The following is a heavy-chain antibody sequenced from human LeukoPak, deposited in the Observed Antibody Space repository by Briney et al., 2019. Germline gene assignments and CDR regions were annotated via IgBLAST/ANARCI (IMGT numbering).Heavy chain of an antibody. CDR2: IYYSGST. CDR1: GGPISSYY. Sequence: PSETLSLTCTVSGGPISSYYWSWIRQPPGKGLEWIGYIYYSGSTNYNPSLKSRVAISVDTSKNQFSLKLSSVTAADTAVYYCARGGDSSGYYYPLFDYWGQGTLVTVSS. CDR3: ARGGDSSGYYYPLFDY. V-gene: IGHV4-59*01. J-gene: IGHJ4*02. D-gene: IGHD3-22*01.